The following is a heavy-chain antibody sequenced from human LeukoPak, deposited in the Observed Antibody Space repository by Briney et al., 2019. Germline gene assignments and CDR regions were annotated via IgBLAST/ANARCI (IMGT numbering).Heavy chain of an antibody. V-gene: IGHV4-61*02. CDR3: AREGGYSYGYSSVI. CDR1: GDSINSGNHY. CDR2: IYITGST. J-gene: IGHJ4*02. Sequence: PSQTLSLTCTVSGDSINSGNHYWSWIRQPAGTGLEWIGRIYITGSTNYNPSLKSRVTISVDTSKNQFSLKLSSVTAADTAVYYCAREGGYSYGYSSVIWGQGTLVTVSS. D-gene: IGHD5-18*01.